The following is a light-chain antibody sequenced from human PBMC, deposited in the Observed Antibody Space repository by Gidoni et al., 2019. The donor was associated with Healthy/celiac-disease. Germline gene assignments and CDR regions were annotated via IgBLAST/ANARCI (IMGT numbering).Light chain of an antibody. CDR1: SLRSYY. CDR3: NSRDSSGNHVV. J-gene: IGLJ2*01. Sequence: SSELTQAPAVSLALGQTVRITCQGDSLRSYYASWYQQKPGQAPVLVIYGKNNRPSGIPDRFSGSSSRNTASLTITGAQAEDEADYYCNSRDSSGNHVVFGGGTKLTVL. V-gene: IGLV3-19*01. CDR2: GKN.